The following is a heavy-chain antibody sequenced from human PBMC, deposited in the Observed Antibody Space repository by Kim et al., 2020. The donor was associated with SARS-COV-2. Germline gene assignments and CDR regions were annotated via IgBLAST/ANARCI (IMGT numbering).Heavy chain of an antibody. J-gene: IGHJ4*02. CDR1: GFTVSSNY. Sequence: GGSLRLSCAASGFTVSSNYMSWVRQAPGKGLEWVSVIYSGGSTYYADSVKGRFTISRDNSKNTLYLQMNSLRAEDTAVYYCARDSADFGELRWLAYWGQGTLVTVSS. V-gene: IGHV3-53*01. D-gene: IGHD3-10*01. CDR2: IYSGGST. CDR3: ARDSADFGELRWLAY.